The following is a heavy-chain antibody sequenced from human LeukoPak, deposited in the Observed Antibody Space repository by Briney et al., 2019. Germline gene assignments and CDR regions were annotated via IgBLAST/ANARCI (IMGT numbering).Heavy chain of an antibody. V-gene: IGHV1-2*02. CDR1: VYTFTDYY. Sequence: GASVNVSYKASVYTFTDYYMHWVRQAPGQGREWMGWINPNSGGTNYAQKFQGRVTMTRDTSISTAYMELSRLRSDDTAVYYCARGAFCTNGVCYTPRMDVWGKGTTVTVSS. D-gene: IGHD2-8*01. J-gene: IGHJ6*03. CDR2: INPNSGGT. CDR3: ARGAFCTNGVCYTPRMDV.